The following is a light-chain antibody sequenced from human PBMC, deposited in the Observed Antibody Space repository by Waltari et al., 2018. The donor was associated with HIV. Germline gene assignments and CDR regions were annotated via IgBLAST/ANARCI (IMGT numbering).Light chain of an antibody. J-gene: IGLJ2*01. Sequence: QSALTQPASVSGSPGQSITISCTGATSDVGAYDYVSWYQQHPVEAPKLIIYEVTKRPSGAAKRFSGSKSGITDSLPISGLQTADEADYYRSSYTNINTVVFGGGTKLTVL. CDR1: TSDVGAYDY. CDR2: EVT. V-gene: IGLV2-14*01. CDR3: SSYTNINTVV.